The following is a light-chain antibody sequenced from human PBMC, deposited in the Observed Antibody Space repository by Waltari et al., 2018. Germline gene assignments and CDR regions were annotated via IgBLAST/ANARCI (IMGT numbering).Light chain of an antibody. CDR3: QQYGSSILYT. Sequence: RASQSLTKRYLAWYQQKPGQAPRLLIYGASNRAAGIPDRFSGSGSGTDFTLTIDRLEPEDFAVYYCQQYGSSILYTFGQGTKLEIK. J-gene: IGKJ2*01. V-gene: IGKV3-20*01. CDR1: QSLTKRY. CDR2: GAS.